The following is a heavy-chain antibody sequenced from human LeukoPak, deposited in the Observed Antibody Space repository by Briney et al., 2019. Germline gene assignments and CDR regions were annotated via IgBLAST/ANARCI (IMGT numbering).Heavy chain of an antibody. J-gene: IGHJ3*02. V-gene: IGHV1-18*01. CDR2: ISPYNDNT. CDR3: AKMRGGLNALDI. Sequence: ASVNVSCKASGYTFSSSGISWVRQAPGQGLEWMGWISPYNDNTNCAQKLQGRVTMTTDTSTGTAYIELRSLRSDDTAVYYCAKMRGGLNALDIWGQGTMVTVSS. D-gene: IGHD3-16*01. CDR1: GYTFSSSG.